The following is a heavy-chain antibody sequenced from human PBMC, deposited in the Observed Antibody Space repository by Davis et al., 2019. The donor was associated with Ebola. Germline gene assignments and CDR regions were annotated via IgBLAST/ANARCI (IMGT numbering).Heavy chain of an antibody. J-gene: IGHJ4*02. CDR1: GFTFSSYS. D-gene: IGHD4-23*01. CDR3: ARDSTTVVSQKQFDY. Sequence: GESLKISCVASGFTFSSYSMNWVRQAPGKGLEWVSYISSSSSTIYYADSVKGRFTISRDNAKNSLYLQMNSLRDEDTAVYYCARDSTTVVSQKQFDYWGQGTLVTVSS. V-gene: IGHV3-48*02. CDR2: ISSSSSTI.